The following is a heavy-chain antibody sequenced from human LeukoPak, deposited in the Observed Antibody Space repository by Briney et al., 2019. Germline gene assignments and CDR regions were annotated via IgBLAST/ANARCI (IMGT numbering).Heavy chain of an antibody. J-gene: IGHJ1*01. CDR3: ARGSYDSSGYYYYFQH. V-gene: IGHV4-59*01. CDR2: IYYSGST. Sequence: SETLSLTCTVSGGSTSSYYWSWIRQPPGKGLEWIGYIYYSGSTNYNPSLKSRVTISVDTSKNQFSLKLSSVTAADTAVYYCARGSYDSSGYYYYFQHWGQGTLVTVSS. D-gene: IGHD3-22*01. CDR1: GGSTSSYY.